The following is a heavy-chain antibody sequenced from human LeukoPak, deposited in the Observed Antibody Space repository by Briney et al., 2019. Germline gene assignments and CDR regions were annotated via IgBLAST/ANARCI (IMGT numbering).Heavy chain of an antibody. J-gene: IGHJ4*02. V-gene: IGHV2-70*17. D-gene: IGHD3-10*01. Sequence: SGPTLVNPTQTLXLTCTFSGFSLTTSGICVSWIRQPPGKALEWLARIDWDDDKFYSTSLKTRLTISKDTSKNQVVLTMTNMDPVDTATYYCARTRFGDQGSRIDFWGQGTLVTVSS. CDR3: ARTRFGDQGSRIDF. CDR2: IDWDDDK. CDR1: GFSLTTSGIC.